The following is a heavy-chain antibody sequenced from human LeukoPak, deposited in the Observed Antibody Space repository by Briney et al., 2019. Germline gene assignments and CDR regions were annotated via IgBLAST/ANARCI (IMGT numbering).Heavy chain of an antibody. Sequence: PGRSLRLSCAASGFTFDDYAMHWVRQAPGKGLEWVSGISWNSGSIGYADSVKGRFTISRDNAKNSLYLQMNSLRAEDMALYYCAKGYSGSYSRTPFDYWGQGTLVTVSS. V-gene: IGHV3-9*03. CDR1: GFTFDDYA. D-gene: IGHD1-26*01. J-gene: IGHJ4*02. CDR3: AKGYSGSYSRTPFDY. CDR2: ISWNSGSI.